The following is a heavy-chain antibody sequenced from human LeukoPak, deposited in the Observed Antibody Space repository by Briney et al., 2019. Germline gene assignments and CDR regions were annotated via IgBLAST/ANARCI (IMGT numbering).Heavy chain of an antibody. CDR3: ARGDIVVVLAASDAFDI. D-gene: IGHD2-2*01. J-gene: IGHJ3*02. V-gene: IGHV1-8*01. CDR1: GYTFTSYD. Sequence: ASVKVSCKASGYTFTSYDINWVRQAPGQGLEWMGWMNPNSGNTGYAQKFQGRVTMTRNTSISTAYMELSSLRFEDTAVYYCARGDIVVVLAASDAFDIWGQGTMVTVSS. CDR2: MNPNSGNT.